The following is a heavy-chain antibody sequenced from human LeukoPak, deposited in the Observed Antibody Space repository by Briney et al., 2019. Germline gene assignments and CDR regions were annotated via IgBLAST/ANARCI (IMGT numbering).Heavy chain of an antibody. J-gene: IGHJ6*03. D-gene: IGHD1-26*01. V-gene: IGHV3-21*01. Sequence: GGSLRLSCAASGFTFSSYSMNWVRQAPGKGLEWVSSITSSSSYIYYADSVKGRFTISRDNAKSSLYLQMNSLRDEDTAVYYCARDPYSGNYGDYYYYYMDVWGKGTTVTISS. CDR3: ARDPYSGNYGDYYYYYMDV. CDR1: GFTFSSYS. CDR2: ITSSSSYI.